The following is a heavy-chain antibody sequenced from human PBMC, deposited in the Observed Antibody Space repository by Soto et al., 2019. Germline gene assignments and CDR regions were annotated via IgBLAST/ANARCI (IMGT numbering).Heavy chain of an antibody. J-gene: IGHJ4*02. CDR2: IKQDGSEK. CDR3: AKDRITYSSGWFGY. Sequence: TGGSLRLSXAASGFTFSSYWMSWVRQAPGKGLEWVANIKQDGSEKYYVDSVKGRFTISRDNAKNSLYLQMNSLRAEDTAVYYCAKDRITYSSGWFGYWGQGTLVTVSS. CDR1: GFTFSSYW. V-gene: IGHV3-7*03. D-gene: IGHD6-19*01.